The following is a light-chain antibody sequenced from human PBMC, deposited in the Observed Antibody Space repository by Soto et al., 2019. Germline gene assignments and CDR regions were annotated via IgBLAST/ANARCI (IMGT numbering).Light chain of an antibody. CDR3: TSYTRRSTYV. CDR2: EVS. J-gene: IGLJ1*01. Sequence: QSVLTQPASVSGSPGQSITISCTGTSSDVGRYNIVSWYQQHPGKVPKLLIYEVSDRPSGISNRFSGSKSGNTASLTISGLQAEDDADYYCTSYTRRSTYVFGTGTKV. V-gene: IGLV2-14*02. CDR1: SSDVGRYNI.